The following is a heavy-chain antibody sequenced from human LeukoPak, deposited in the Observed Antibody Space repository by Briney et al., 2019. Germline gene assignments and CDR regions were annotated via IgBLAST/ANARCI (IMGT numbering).Heavy chain of an antibody. D-gene: IGHD3-10*01. J-gene: IGHJ3*02. CDR2: IYYTGNT. CDR3: ARAGAYYYGSGSNYAFDM. V-gene: IGHV4-59*01. Sequence: PSETLSLTCTVSGGSTRSFYWSWIRQSPGKGLEWIGYIYYTGNTNYNPFLNSRVTISLDTSKNQFSLKLSSVTAADTAVYYCARAGAYYYGSGSNYAFDMWGQGTMVTVSS. CDR1: GGSTRSFY.